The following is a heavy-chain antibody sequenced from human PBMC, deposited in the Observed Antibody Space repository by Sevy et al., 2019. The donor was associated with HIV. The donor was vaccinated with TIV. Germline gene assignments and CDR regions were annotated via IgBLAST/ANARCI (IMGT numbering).Heavy chain of an antibody. Sequence: GGSLRLSCAASGFTFSTYIMNWVRRAPGKGLEWVSSISISISYIYYADSVKGRFTISRDNAKNSLYLQMNSLRAEDTAVYYCARVRGKWLGDAFDIWGQGTMDTVSS. V-gene: IGHV3-21*01. CDR2: ISISISYI. J-gene: IGHJ3*02. D-gene: IGHD6-19*01. CDR3: ARVRGKWLGDAFDI. CDR1: GFTFSTYI.